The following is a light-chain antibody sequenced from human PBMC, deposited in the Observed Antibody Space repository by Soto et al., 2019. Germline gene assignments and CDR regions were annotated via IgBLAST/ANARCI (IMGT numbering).Light chain of an antibody. CDR1: QSLLHSNGKTF. Sequence: DIVMTQSPLSLPVTPGEPASISCRSSQSLLHSNGKTFFHWYLQKPGQSPQVLIYLGSNRASGVPDRFSGSWSGTAVILKISRVEAEDVGVYYCMQALHTPYTFGQGTKLEIK. J-gene: IGKJ2*01. CDR2: LGS. V-gene: IGKV2-28*01. CDR3: MQALHTPYT.